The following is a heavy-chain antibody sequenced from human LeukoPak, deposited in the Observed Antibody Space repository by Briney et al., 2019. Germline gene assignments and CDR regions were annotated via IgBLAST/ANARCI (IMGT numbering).Heavy chain of an antibody. CDR3: AGESYEYDSSGYYFPFDS. CDR1: GYTFTGYY. V-gene: IGHV1-2*02. CDR2: INPNNGGT. J-gene: IGHJ4*02. D-gene: IGHD3-22*01. Sequence: GASVKVSCKASGYTFTGYYIHWARQAPGQGLEWMGSINPNNGGTKYAQNFQGRVTMTRDTSITTAYMGLSSLRSDDTAVYYCAGESYEYDSSGYYFPFDSWGQGTLVTVSS.